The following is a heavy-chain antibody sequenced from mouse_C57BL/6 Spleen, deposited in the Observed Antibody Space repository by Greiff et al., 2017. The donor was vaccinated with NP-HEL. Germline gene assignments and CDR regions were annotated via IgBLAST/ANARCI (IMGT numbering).Heavy chain of an antibody. Sequence: EVKLMESGPGLVKPSQSLSLTCSVTGYSITSGYYWNWIRQFPGNKLEWMGYISYDGSNNYNPSLKNRISITRDTSKNQFFLKLNSVTTEDTATYYCASFNWDRGYWGQGTTLTVSS. J-gene: IGHJ2*01. CDR3: ASFNWDRGY. D-gene: IGHD4-1*01. CDR1: GYSITSGYY. V-gene: IGHV3-6*01. CDR2: ISYDGSN.